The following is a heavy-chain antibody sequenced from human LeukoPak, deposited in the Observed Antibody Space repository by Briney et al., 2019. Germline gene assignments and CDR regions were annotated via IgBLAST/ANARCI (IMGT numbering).Heavy chain of an antibody. CDR2: IYYSGST. CDR1: GGSISSYY. V-gene: IGHV4-59*04. CDR3: ARHRRLPEGFDY. D-gene: IGHD1-14*01. Sequence: PSETLSLTCTVSGGSISSYYWSWIRQPPGKGLEWIGYIYYSGSTYYNPSLKSRVTISVDTSKNQFSLKLSSVTAADTAVYYCARHRRLPEGFDYWGQGTLVTVSS. J-gene: IGHJ4*02.